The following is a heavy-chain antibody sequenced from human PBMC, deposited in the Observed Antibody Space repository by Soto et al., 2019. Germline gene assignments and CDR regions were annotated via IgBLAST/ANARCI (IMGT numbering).Heavy chain of an antibody. Sequence: ASVKVSCKASGYTFTSYAMHWVRQAPGQRLEWMGWINADNGNTKYSQKFQGRVTITRDTSASTAYMELSSLRSEDTAVYYCARAGDLFDDYSSDYWGQGTLVTVSS. D-gene: IGHD4-4*01. J-gene: IGHJ4*02. CDR1: GYTFTSYA. V-gene: IGHV1-3*01. CDR3: ARAGDLFDDYSSDY. CDR2: INADNGNT.